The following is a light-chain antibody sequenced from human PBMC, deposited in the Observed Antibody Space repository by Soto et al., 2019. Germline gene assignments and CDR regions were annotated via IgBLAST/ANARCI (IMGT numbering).Light chain of an antibody. V-gene: IGKV1-5*01. J-gene: IGKJ1*01. CDR3: QQYNSYSWT. CDR1: QSISSW. Sequence: DIQMTQSPSTLSASVGDRVTITCRASQSISSWLAWYQQKPGKAPKLLIYDASSVESGVPSRFSGSGSGTEFTHTISSLQPDDFATYYCQQYNSYSWTFGQGTKVEIK. CDR2: DAS.